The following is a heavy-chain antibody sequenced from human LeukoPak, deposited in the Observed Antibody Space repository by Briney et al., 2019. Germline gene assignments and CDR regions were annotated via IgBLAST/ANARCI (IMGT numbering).Heavy chain of an antibody. CDR1: GFTFDDYA. V-gene: IGHV3-9*01. Sequence: GGSLRLSCAASGFTFDDYAMHWVRHAPGKGLEWVSGISWNSGRIGYADSVKGRFTISRDNAKNSLYLQMNSLRAEDTAVYYCARDGMVVVVPAAILNYYYYMDVWGKGTTVTVSS. CDR3: ARDGMVVVVPAAILNYYYYMDV. CDR2: ISWNSGRI. D-gene: IGHD2-2*02. J-gene: IGHJ6*03.